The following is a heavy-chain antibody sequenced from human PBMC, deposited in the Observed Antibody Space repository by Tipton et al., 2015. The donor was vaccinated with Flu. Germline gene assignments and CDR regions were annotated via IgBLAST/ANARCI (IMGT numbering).Heavy chain of an antibody. CDR1: GGSISSYY. CDR3: AGSLTYYYDSTAADAFDI. Sequence: PSLTCTVSGGSISSYYWSWIRQPAGKGLEWIGRIYTSGSTNYNPSLKSRVTMSVDTSKNQFSLKLSSVTAADTAVYYCAGSLTYYYDSTAADAFDIWGQGTMVTVSS. J-gene: IGHJ3*02. V-gene: IGHV4-4*07. D-gene: IGHD3-22*01. CDR2: IYTSGST.